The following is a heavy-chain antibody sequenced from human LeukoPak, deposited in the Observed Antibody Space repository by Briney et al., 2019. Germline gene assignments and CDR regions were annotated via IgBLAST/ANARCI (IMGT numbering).Heavy chain of an antibody. CDR2: VGPTGDYT. V-gene: IGHV3-23*01. CDR1: GFSFTSCA. CDR3: TKRPNWGFSDF. Sequence: PGGSLRLSCAASGFSFTSCAMPWVRQAPGKGLEWVSTVGPTGDYTNYADSVTGRFTISRDNSKNTVSLQMNGLRADDTAVYYCTKRPNWGFSDFWGQGTLVTVSS. J-gene: IGHJ4*02. D-gene: IGHD7-27*01.